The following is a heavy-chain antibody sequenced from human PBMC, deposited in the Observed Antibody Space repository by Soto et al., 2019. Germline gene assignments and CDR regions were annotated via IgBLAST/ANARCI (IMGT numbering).Heavy chain of an antibody. CDR1: GGTFSSYA. V-gene: IGHV1-69*13. D-gene: IGHD2-2*01. CDR2: VIPIFGTA. J-gene: IGHJ5*02. Sequence: PVKGSCKASGGTFSSYAISWVRQAPGQGLEWMGGVIPIFGTANYAQKFQGRVTITADESPSTAYMELSSLRYEDTAVYYCARGYCSSTSCYNWFDPWGQGTLVTVSS. CDR3: ARGYCSSTSCYNWFDP.